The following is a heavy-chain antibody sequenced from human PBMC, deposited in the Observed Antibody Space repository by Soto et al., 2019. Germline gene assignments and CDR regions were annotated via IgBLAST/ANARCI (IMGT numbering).Heavy chain of an antibody. CDR1: GDYIRSNNNY. CDR3: ARWGQWLVPPFDY. CDR2: ISYSGTT. Sequence: SETLCLTCTVAGDYIRSNNNYWSWIRQPPGEGLEWIGFISYSGTTSYSPSLKSRVAISLDTSKNQFSLSLSSVTASDTAMYYCARWGQWLVPPFDYWGQGTLVTVSS. J-gene: IGHJ4*02. V-gene: IGHV4-30-4*01. D-gene: IGHD6-19*01.